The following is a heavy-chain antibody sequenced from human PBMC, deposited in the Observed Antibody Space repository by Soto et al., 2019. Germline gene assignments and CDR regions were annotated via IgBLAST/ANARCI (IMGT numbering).Heavy chain of an antibody. CDR1: GDSITTNGYY. V-gene: IGHV4-39*02. Sequence: SETLSLTGSVSGDSITTNGYYWGLIRQPPWKGLQWIGNVYWTGSTFSHPSLTSRVFISVDTSKNEFSVRLTSVTAEDTAVYYCARDQLERRPTPDYFDYWGQGTLVTVSS. CDR3: ARDQLERRPTPDYFDY. J-gene: IGHJ4*02. D-gene: IGHD1-1*01. CDR2: VYWTGST.